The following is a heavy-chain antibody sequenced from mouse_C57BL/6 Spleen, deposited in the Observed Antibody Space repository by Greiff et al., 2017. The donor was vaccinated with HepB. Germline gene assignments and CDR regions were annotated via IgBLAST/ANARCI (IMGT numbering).Heavy chain of an antibody. Sequence: VQLQQSVAELVRPGASVKLSCTASGFTIKNTYMHWVKQRPEQGLEWIGRIDPANGNTKYAPKFQGKATITADTSSNTAYLQLSSLTSEDTAICYCARYYYGSPWGQGTLVTVSA. D-gene: IGHD1-1*01. V-gene: IGHV14-3*01. CDR3: ARYYYGSP. CDR1: GFTIKNTY. J-gene: IGHJ3*01. CDR2: IDPANGNT.